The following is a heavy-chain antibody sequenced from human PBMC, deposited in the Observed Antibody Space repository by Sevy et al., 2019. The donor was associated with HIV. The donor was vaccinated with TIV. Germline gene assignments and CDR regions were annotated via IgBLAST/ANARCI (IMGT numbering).Heavy chain of an antibody. V-gene: IGHV3-11*04. Sequence: GGSLRLSCAASVFTFSDYYMSWIRQAPGKGLEWVSYISSSGSTIYYADSVKGRFTISRDNAKNSLYLQMNSLRAEDTAVYYCARENYYGSGSYARPSYYYYYMDVWGKGTTVTVSS. J-gene: IGHJ6*03. CDR2: ISSSGSTI. CDR3: ARENYYGSGSYARPSYYYYYMDV. D-gene: IGHD3-10*01. CDR1: VFTFSDYY.